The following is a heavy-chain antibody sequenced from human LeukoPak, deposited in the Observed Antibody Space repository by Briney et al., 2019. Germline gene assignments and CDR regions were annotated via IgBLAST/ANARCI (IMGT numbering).Heavy chain of an antibody. CDR2: TRNKANSYST. CDR3: TRVLGHSYGPIDY. CDR1: GFTFSDHY. D-gene: IGHD5-18*01. Sequence: PGGSLRLSCAASGFTFSDHYMDWVRQAPGKGLEWVGRTRNKANSYSTQYAASVKGRFTISRDDSKNSLFLQMNNLETEDTAVYYCTRVLGHSYGPIDYWGQGTLVTVSS. J-gene: IGHJ4*02. V-gene: IGHV3-72*01.